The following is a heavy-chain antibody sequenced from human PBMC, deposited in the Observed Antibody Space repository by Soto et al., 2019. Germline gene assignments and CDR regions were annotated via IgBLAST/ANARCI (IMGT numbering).Heavy chain of an antibody. V-gene: IGHV4-39*01. CDR1: GGSISSSSSY. CDR3: ARLGWGNGDSDY. CDR2: IYYSGTT. Sequence: SETLSLTCTVSGGSISSSSSYWGWIRQPPGKGLEWIGSIYYSGTTSYNSSLKSRVAISVDTSKNQFSLKLNSVTAADTAVYYCARLGWGNGDSDYWGQGTLVTVSS. J-gene: IGHJ4*02. D-gene: IGHD2-21*01.